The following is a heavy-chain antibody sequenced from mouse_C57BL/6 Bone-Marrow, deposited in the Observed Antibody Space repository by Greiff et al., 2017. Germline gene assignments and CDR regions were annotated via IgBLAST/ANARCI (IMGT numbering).Heavy chain of an antibody. V-gene: IGHV1-64*01. CDR2: IHPNSGST. CDR1: GYTFTSYW. CDR3: ASWGRNGNYVFDY. Sequence: QVQLQQPGAELVKPGASVKLSCKASGYTFTSYWMHWVKQRPGQGLEWIGMIHPNSGSTNYNEKFKSKATLTVDKSSSTAYMQLSSLTSEDSAVYYCASWGRNGNYVFDYWGQGTTLTVSS. D-gene: IGHD2-1*01. J-gene: IGHJ2*01.